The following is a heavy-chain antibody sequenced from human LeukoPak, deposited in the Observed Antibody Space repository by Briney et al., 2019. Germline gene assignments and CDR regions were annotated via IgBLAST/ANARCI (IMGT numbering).Heavy chain of an antibody. CDR1: GDSVSSNSAA. CDR2: TYYKSKWYN. V-gene: IGHV6-1*01. D-gene: IGHD4-17*01. Sequence: SQTLSLTSAISGDSVSSNSAAWNWIRQSPSRGLEWLGRTYYKSKWYNNYAVSVKSRISINPDTSKNQFSLQLNSVTPEDTAVYFCARARDYGDISFDYWGQGTLVTVSS. CDR3: ARARDYGDISFDY. J-gene: IGHJ4*02.